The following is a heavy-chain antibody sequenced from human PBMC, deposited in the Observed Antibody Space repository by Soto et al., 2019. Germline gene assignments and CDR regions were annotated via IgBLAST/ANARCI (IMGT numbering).Heavy chain of an antibody. Sequence: QLQLQESGPGLVKPSETLSLTCTVSGGSISSSYYYWGWIRQPPGKGLEWIGSIYYSGSTYYNPSLKSRVTISVDTSKSQFSLKLSSVTAADTAVYYCARPGNYGSGSYLYYLDYWGQGTLVTVSS. CDR3: ARPGNYGSGSYLYYLDY. CDR2: IYYSGST. V-gene: IGHV4-39*01. J-gene: IGHJ4*02. CDR1: GGSISSSYYY. D-gene: IGHD3-10*01.